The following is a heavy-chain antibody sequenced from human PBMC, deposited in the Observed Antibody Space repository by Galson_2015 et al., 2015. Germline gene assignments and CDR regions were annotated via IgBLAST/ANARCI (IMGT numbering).Heavy chain of an antibody. Sequence: SVKVSCKASGYTFTGYYMHWVRQAPGQGLEWMGWINPNSGGTNYAQKFQGWVTMTRDTSISTAYMELSRLRSDDTAVYYCAREYSGYDGAYDAFDIWGQGTMVTVSS. V-gene: IGHV1-2*04. J-gene: IGHJ3*02. CDR2: INPNSGGT. CDR3: AREYSGYDGAYDAFDI. CDR1: GYTFTGYY. D-gene: IGHD5-12*01.